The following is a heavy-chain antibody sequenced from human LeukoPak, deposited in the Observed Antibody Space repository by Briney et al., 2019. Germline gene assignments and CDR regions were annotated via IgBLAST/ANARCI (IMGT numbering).Heavy chain of an antibody. D-gene: IGHD3-10*01. Sequence: PLETLSLTCTVSGGSISSYYWSWIRQPPGKGLEWIGYIYYSGSTNYNPSLKSRVTISVDTSKNQFSLELSSVTAADTAVYYCARVPLWFGELYPSWFDYWGQGTLVTVSS. J-gene: IGHJ4*02. CDR1: GGSISSYY. V-gene: IGHV4-59*01. CDR2: IYYSGST. CDR3: ARVPLWFGELYPSWFDY.